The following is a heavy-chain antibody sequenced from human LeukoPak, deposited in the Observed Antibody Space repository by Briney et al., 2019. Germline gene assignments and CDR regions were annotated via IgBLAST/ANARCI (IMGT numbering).Heavy chain of an antibody. D-gene: IGHD3-10*01. J-gene: IGHJ6*03. CDR3: ARDRRFSYYYYMDV. V-gene: IGHV4-61*02. Sequence: PSETLSLTCTVSGGSISSGSYYWSWIRQPAGKGLEWIGRIYTSGGTNYNPSLKSRVTISVDTSKNQFSLKLSSVTAADTAVYYCARDRRFSYYYYMDVWGKGTTVTVSS. CDR1: GGSISSGSYY. CDR2: IYTSGGT.